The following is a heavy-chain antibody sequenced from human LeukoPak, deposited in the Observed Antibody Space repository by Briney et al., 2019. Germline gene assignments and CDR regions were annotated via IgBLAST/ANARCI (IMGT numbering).Heavy chain of an antibody. CDR2: ISSSSYI. CDR3: ARDIYCTNTACYFDS. Sequence: GGSLRLSCAASGFTFSSYSMNWVRQAPGKGLEWVSSISSSSYIYYADSVKGRFTISRDNAENSLYLQMNSLRAEDTAVYYCARDIYCTNTACYFDSWGQGTLVTVSS. V-gene: IGHV3-21*01. D-gene: IGHD2-8*01. CDR1: GFTFSSYS. J-gene: IGHJ4*02.